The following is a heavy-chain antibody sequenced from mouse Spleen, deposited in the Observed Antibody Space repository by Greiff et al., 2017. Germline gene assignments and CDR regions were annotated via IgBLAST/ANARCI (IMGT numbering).Heavy chain of an antibody. Sequence: VQLQQSGAELAQPGASVKMSCKASGYTFTSYWMHWVKQRPGQGLEWIGYINPSTGYTEYNQKFKDKATLTADKSSSTAYMQLSSLTSEDSAVYYCARWIWGFAYWGQGTLVTGSA. D-gene: IGHD1-1*02. CDR3: ARWIWGFAY. CDR2: INPSTGYT. CDR1: GYTFTSYW. J-gene: IGHJ3*01. V-gene: IGHV1-7*01.